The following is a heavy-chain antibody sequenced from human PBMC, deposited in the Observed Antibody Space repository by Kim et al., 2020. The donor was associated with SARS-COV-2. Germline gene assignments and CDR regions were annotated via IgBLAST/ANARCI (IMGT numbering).Heavy chain of an antibody. V-gene: IGHV3-21*01. CDR3: ARGDYYDSTGAFDI. D-gene: IGHD3-22*01. J-gene: IGHJ3*02. Sequence: ADSVKGRFTISRDNAKNSLYLQMNSLRAEDTAVYYCARGDYYDSTGAFDIWGQGTMVTVSS.